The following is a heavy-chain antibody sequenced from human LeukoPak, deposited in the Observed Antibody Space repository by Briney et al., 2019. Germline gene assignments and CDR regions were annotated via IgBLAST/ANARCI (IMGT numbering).Heavy chain of an antibody. Sequence: ASVKVSCTASGYTFTNYGISWVRQAPGQGLEWMGWISAYNGDTNYAQKLQGRVTMTTDTSTSTAYMELRTLRSDDTAVYYCAVRNRSSWSPFDFWGQGTLVTVSS. D-gene: IGHD6-13*01. J-gene: IGHJ4*02. V-gene: IGHV1-18*01. CDR2: ISAYNGDT. CDR1: GYTFTNYG. CDR3: AVRNRSSWSPFDF.